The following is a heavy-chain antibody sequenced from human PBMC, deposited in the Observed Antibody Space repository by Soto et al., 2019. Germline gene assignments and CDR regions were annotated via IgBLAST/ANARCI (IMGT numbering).Heavy chain of an antibody. CDR2: MYNTGIT. D-gene: IGHD2-21*02. V-gene: IGHV4-59*01. CDR3: ARDLWGYCGTDCYPLDV. J-gene: IGHJ6*02. Sequence: SETLSLTCTVSGSSISGYYWSWIQQPPGKGLKKIGYMYNTGITVYNPSFKSRVTLSLDTSKNQFSLKLNSVTAADTAVYYCARDLWGYCGTDCYPLDVWGQGTTVTVS. CDR1: GSSISGYY.